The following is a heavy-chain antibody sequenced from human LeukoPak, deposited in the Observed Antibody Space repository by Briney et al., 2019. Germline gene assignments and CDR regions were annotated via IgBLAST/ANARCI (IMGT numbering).Heavy chain of an antibody. V-gene: IGHV1-69*05. CDR1: GGTFSSYA. CDR3: ARHSGGSNSYYFDY. Sequence: ASVKVSCKASGGTFSSYAISWVRQAPGQGREWMGGIIPIFGTANYAQKLQGRVTINTDEYTSTAYREMRSLRSEDTAVYYCARHSGGSNSYYFDYWGQGTLVTVSS. J-gene: IGHJ4*02. CDR2: IIPIFGTA. D-gene: IGHD2-15*01.